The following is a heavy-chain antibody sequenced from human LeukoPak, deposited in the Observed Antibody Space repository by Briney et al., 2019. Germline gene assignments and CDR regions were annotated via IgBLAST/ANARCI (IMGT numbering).Heavy chain of an antibody. CDR3: ARLYSTSSLLY. CDR1: GFTFSDFY. J-gene: IGHJ4*02. D-gene: IGHD6-6*01. V-gene: IGHV3-11*01. Sequence: GGSLRLSCAASGFTFSDFYMSWIRQAPGEGLEWVSYISGSGRSIHYADSVKGRFTISRDNAKNSLYQQMNTLRAEDTAVYYCARLYSTSSLLYWGQGTLVTVSS. CDR2: ISGSGRSI.